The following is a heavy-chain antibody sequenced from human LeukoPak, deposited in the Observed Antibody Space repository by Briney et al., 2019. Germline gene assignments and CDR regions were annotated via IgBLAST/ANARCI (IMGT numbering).Heavy chain of an antibody. V-gene: IGHV4-39*07. CDR1: GGSISSSSYY. CDR2: IYYSGST. J-gene: IGHJ4*02. CDR3: ARDLIAARTRFTFDY. D-gene: IGHD6-6*01. Sequence: SETLSLTCTVSGGSISSSSYYWGWIRQPPGKGLEWIGSIYYSGSTYYNPSLKSRVTISVDTFKNQFSLKLSSVTAADTAVYYCARDLIAARTRFTFDYWGQGTLVTVSS.